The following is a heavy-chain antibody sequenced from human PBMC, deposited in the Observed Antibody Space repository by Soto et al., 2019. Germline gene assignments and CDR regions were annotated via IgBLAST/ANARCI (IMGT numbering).Heavy chain of an antibody. CDR2: IRTKGEGGTT. D-gene: IGHD1-1*01. CDR3: TTGSNEGY. V-gene: IGHV3-15*07. CDR1: GFTFSSAW. J-gene: IGHJ4*02. Sequence: EVQLVESGGGLVKPGESLRLSCAASGFTFSSAWMNWVRQAPGKGLEWVGRIRTKGEGGTTDYPAPGKGRFTISRDDSKNTLYPKMNSLNTKDTAVYYCTTGSNEGYWGQGILVTVPS.